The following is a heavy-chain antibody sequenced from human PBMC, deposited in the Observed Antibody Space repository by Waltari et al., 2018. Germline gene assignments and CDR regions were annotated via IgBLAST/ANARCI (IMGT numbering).Heavy chain of an antibody. V-gene: IGHV3-48*02. Sequence: EVQLVESGGKLVQPGGSLRLSCAASGFTFSTYAMNWVRQIPGKGLEWVSDFSRTSSTKYYAESVEGRDVISRENAKNLFYLEMSSLRDDDTAVYYCARNDYDSAGVYDYWGQGTLVTVSS. D-gene: IGHD3-22*01. J-gene: IGHJ4*02. CDR3: ARNDYDSAGVYDY. CDR2: FSRTSSTK. CDR1: GFTFSTYA.